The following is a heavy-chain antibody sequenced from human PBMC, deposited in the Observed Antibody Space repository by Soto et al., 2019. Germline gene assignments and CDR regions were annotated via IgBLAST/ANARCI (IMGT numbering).Heavy chain of an antibody. D-gene: IGHD6-13*01. Sequence: GESLKISCQGSGYSFTSYWISWVRQMPGKGLEWMGRIDPSDSYTNYSPSFQGHVTISADKSISTAYLQWSSLKASDTAMYYCAVFPIAAAGTRYYYGMDVWGQGTTVTVSS. CDR1: GYSFTSYW. V-gene: IGHV5-10-1*01. J-gene: IGHJ6*02. CDR2: IDPSDSYT. CDR3: AVFPIAAAGTRYYYGMDV.